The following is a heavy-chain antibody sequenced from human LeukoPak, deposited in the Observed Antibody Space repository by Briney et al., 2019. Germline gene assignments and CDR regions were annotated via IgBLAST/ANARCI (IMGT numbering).Heavy chain of an antibody. J-gene: IGHJ4*02. V-gene: IGHV3-23*01. Sequence: GGSLKLSCAASGFNFNYYAMTWVRQAPGKGLEWVSGIGGSGIRTYYADSVRGRFTVSRDNSKNILTLHLSSLRVEDTALYYCAKDRFGHTDQRPLAVDSWGQGTLVIVSS. CDR1: GFNFNYYA. CDR3: AKDRFGHTDQRPLAVDS. CDR2: IGGSGIRT. D-gene: IGHD3-10*01.